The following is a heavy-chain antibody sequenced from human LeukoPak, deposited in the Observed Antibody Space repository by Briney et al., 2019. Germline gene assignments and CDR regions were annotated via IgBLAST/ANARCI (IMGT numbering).Heavy chain of an antibody. D-gene: IGHD6-13*01. CDR3: AKGSGFTSNWYFDY. V-gene: IGHV3-23*01. Sequence: PGGSLRLSCAASGFTFTSYAMNWVRQAPGKGLEWVSTITIGGASIYYADSVKGRFTISRHNSNNTLFLRMNSLRAEDTAIYYCAKGSGFTSNWYFDYWGQGSLVTVSS. J-gene: IGHJ4*02. CDR1: GFTFTSYA. CDR2: ITIGGASI.